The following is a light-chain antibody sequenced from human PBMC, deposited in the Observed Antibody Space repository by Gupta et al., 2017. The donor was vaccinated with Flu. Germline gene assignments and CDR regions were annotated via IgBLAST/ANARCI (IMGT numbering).Light chain of an antibody. CDR3: QVWHKSDHQVV. J-gene: IGLJ2*01. Sequence: SYVLTQPPSVSVAPGQTARITCGGDNIGSKSVHWYQQEPGQAPVLVVYDDTARPSGIPERFSGSNSGNTATLTISRVEAGDEAAYYCQVWHKSDHQVVFGGGTKLTVL. CDR2: DDT. CDR1: NIGSKS. V-gene: IGLV3-21*02.